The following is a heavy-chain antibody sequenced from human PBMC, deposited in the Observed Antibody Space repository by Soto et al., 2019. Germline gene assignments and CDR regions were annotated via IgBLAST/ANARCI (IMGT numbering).Heavy chain of an antibody. V-gene: IGHV3-30-3*01. Sequence: VPLVESGGGVVQPGTSLRLSCAAAGFTFSSYAMHWVRQAPGKGLEWVAVISYDGSIEYYADSVKGRFTISRDNSKKTLSLQRNSLRAEDTGVYYCARTPSGTYNYFACWGQGTLVTVSS. CDR1: GFTFSSYA. J-gene: IGHJ4*02. CDR3: ARTPSGTYNYFAC. CDR2: ISYDGSIE. D-gene: IGHD1-26*01.